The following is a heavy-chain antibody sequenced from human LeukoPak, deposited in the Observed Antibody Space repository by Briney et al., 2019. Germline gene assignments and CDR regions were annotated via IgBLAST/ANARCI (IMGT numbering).Heavy chain of an antibody. CDR1: GFTFSSYG. CDR2: ISGSGGST. Sequence: GGSLRLSCAASGFTFSSYGMHWVRQAPGKGLEWVSAISGSGGSTYYADSVKGRFTISRDNSKNTLYLQMNSLRAEDTAVYYCANRSYYYDSSGYYRGFGFFSGDFDYGGQGTLVTVSS. J-gene: IGHJ4*02. CDR3: ANRSYYYDSSGYYRGFGFFSGDFDY. D-gene: IGHD3-22*01. V-gene: IGHV3-23*01.